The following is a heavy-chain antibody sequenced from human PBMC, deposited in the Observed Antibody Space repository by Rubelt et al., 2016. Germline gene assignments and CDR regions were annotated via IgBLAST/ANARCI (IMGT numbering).Heavy chain of an antibody. Sequence: GLECIGNIYYSGSTYYNPSLKSRVTISVDKSKNQFSLNLSSVTAEDTAVYYCAREPKPYSGIPTGAFDIWGQGTIVTVSS. CDR2: IYYSGST. J-gene: IGHJ3*02. CDR3: AREPKPYSGIPTGAFDI. V-gene: IGHV4-39*07. D-gene: IGHD1-26*01.